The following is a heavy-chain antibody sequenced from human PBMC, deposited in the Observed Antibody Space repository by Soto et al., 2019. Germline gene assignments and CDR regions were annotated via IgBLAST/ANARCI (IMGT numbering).Heavy chain of an antibody. CDR1: GGTITSFTNHN. V-gene: IGHV4-59*08. J-gene: IGHJ6*02. CDR3: TTQGFGVLHGLVDV. CDR2: ISKSGYT. D-gene: IGHD3-10*01. Sequence: SATKSLTCTASGGTITSFTNHNCIWITLPPAKGLVWIGYISKSGYTSYNPSLKSRVMLSVDTSKNQCSLELTSVIAADAAVYYCTTQGFGVLHGLVDVWGQGTTVTVSS.